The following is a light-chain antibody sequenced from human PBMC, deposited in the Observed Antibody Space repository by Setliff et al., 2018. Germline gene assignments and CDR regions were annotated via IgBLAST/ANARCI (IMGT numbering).Light chain of an antibody. CDR3: SSYTNTANLYV. CDR1: SSDVGGYNR. CDR2: DVT. Sequence: QSVLTQPASVSGSPGQSITISCTGTSSDVGGYNRVSWYQQHPDKAPKLMIYDVTKRPLGISDRFSGSKSGNTASLTISGLQAEDEADYYCSSYTNTANLYVFGAGTKAPS. V-gene: IGLV2-14*03. J-gene: IGLJ1*01.